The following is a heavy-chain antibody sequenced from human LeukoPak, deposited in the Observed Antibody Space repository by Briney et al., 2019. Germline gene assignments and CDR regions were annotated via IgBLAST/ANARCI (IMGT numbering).Heavy chain of an antibody. V-gene: IGHV4-59*01. Sequence: SETQSLTCTVSGGFISGYYWNWIRQSPGKGLEWIGYIFYTGDTDYNPSLRSRVTMSVDRSNNRFSLQLASVTTADSAFYYCARAYRLTSPRGFDPWGPGILVTVSS. CDR3: ARAYRLTSPRGFDP. D-gene: IGHD3-16*02. CDR2: IFYTGDT. J-gene: IGHJ5*02. CDR1: GGFISGYY.